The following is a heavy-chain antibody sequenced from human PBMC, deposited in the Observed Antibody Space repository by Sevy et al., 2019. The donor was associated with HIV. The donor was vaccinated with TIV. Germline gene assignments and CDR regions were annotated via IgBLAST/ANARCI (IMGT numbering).Heavy chain of an antibody. Sequence: ASVKVSCKASGYTFTSYAMHWVRQAPGQRLEWMGWINAGNGNTKYSQKFQGRVTITRDTSASTAYMELSSLRSEDTAVYYCARGEPAAKYNWFDPWGQGTLVTVSS. D-gene: IGHD2-2*01. CDR2: INAGNGNT. CDR3: ARGEPAAKYNWFDP. J-gene: IGHJ5*02. V-gene: IGHV1-3*01. CDR1: GYTFTSYA.